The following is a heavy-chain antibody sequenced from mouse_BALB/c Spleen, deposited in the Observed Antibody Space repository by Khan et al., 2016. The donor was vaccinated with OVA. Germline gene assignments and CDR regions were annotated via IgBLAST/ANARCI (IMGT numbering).Heavy chain of an antibody. V-gene: IGHV5-9-3*01. D-gene: IGHD2-1*01. CDR3: DRSPYGNIAY. Sequence: EVELVESGGGLVKPGGSLKLSCAASGFTFSTYAMSWVRQTPEKRLEWVATISSDGDYTYYPDNVTGRFTISRDNAKNTLYLQMSSLRSEDTAMYYCDRSPYGNIAYWGQGTLVTVSA. CDR1: GFTFSTYA. CDR2: ISSDGDYT. J-gene: IGHJ3*01.